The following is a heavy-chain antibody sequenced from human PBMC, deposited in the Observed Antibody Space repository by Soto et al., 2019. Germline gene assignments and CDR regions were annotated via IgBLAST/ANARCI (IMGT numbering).Heavy chain of an antibody. V-gene: IGHV1-58*01. D-gene: IGHD1-26*01. CDR2: IVVGSGNT. CDR3: AADTYSGSQNDAFDI. Sequence: QMQLVQSGPEVKKPGTSVKVSCKASGFTFTSSAVQWVRQARGQRLEWIGWIVVGSGNTNYAQKFQERVTITRDMSTSTAYMELSSLRSEDTAVYYCAADTYSGSQNDAFDIWGQGTMVTVSS. J-gene: IGHJ3*02. CDR1: GFTFTSSA.